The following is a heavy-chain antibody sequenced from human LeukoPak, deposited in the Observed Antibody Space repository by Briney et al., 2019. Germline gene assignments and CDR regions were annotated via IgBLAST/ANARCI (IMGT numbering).Heavy chain of an antibody. J-gene: IGHJ4*02. Sequence: SETMSLPCTVSGGSISSYYWSWIRQPPGKGLEWIGYIYYSGSTNYNPSLKSRVTISVDTSKNQFSLKLSSVTAADTAVYYCARGMGATSFDYWGQGTLVTVSS. CDR2: IYYSGST. V-gene: IGHV4-59*01. D-gene: IGHD1-26*01. CDR3: ARGMGATSFDY. CDR1: GGSISSYY.